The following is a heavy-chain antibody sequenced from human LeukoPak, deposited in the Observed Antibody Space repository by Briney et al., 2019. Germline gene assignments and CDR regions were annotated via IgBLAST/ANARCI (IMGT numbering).Heavy chain of an antibody. V-gene: IGHV3-66*01. CDR2: IYSGGST. D-gene: IGHD6-19*01. J-gene: IGHJ4*02. CDR3: ARYGYSSFDY. Sequence: GGSLRLSCAASGFTISSNYMSWVRQAPGKVLEWVSVIYSGGSTYYADSVKGRFTISRDNSKNTLYLQMNSLRAEDTAVYYCARYGYSSFDYWGQGTLVTVSS. CDR1: GFTISSNY.